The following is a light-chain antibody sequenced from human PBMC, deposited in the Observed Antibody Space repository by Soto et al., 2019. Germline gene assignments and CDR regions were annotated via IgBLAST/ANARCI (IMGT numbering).Light chain of an antibody. J-gene: IGKJ1*01. V-gene: IGKV3D-15*01. Sequence: MTQSHATMPVSPGERATLFCMARQSVSSNFALYQQKPGQAPRLLIYGASTRATGIPDRFSGSGSGTDFTLTISRLQPEDSAVYCCQLSGSWTYGQGTTVDNK. CDR2: GAS. CDR1: QSVSSN. CDR3: QLSGSWT.